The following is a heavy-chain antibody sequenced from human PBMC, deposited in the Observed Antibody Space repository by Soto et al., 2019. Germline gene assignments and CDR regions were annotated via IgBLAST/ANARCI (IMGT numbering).Heavy chain of an antibody. CDR3: VVAAQPYYLDY. V-gene: IGHV1-18*01. CDR1: GYTFTSSG. J-gene: IGHJ4*02. CDR2: ISAYNGNT. Sequence: QVQLVQSGAEVKKPGASVKVSCKASGYTFTSSGISWVRQAPGQGIEWMGWISAYNGNTNYAQKLQGRVTMTTDTSTSTAYMELSSLISADTAVYYCVVAAQPYYLDYWGKGTLVTVSS. D-gene: IGHD2-15*01.